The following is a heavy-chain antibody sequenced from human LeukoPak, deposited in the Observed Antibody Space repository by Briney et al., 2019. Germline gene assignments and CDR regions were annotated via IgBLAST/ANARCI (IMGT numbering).Heavy chain of an antibody. CDR1: GFTFTNYG. Sequence: GRSLRLSCAASGFTFTNYGMHWVRQAPGKRLEWVAIIWHDGNNRYYADSVRGRFTISGDNSRNTVSLQMNSLRVEDSGLYYCARDSTETPLQYWGQGALVAVSS. D-gene: IGHD4-17*01. J-gene: IGHJ4*02. CDR2: IWHDGNNR. CDR3: ARDSTETPLQY. V-gene: IGHV3-33*01.